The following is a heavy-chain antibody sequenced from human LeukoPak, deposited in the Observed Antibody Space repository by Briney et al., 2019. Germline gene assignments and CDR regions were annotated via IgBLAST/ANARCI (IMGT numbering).Heavy chain of an antibody. J-gene: IGHJ3*02. Sequence: GGSLRPSCAASGFTFSSYGMHWVRQAPGKGLEWVAFIRYDGSNKYYADSVKGRFTISRDNSKNTLYLQMNSLKTEDTAVYYCTTSLLLWFGEYTDAFDIWGQGTMVTVSS. CDR1: GFTFSSYG. CDR2: IRYDGSNK. V-gene: IGHV3-30*02. CDR3: TTSLLLWFGEYTDAFDI. D-gene: IGHD3-10*01.